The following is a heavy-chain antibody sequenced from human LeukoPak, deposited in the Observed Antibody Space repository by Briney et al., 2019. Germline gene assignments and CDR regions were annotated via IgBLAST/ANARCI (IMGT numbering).Heavy chain of an antibody. D-gene: IGHD3-22*01. J-gene: IGHJ4*02. CDR3: ARALINYYDSSGYYLSN. V-gene: IGHV4-34*01. CDR2: INHSGST. CDR1: GSSISSYY. Sequence: PSETLSLTCTSSGSSISSYYCCSIRQPPEKGLEWEGGINHSGSTNYNPSLKSRVTISVDTSKNQFSLKLSSVTAADTAVYYCARALINYYDSSGYYLSNWGQGTLVTVSS.